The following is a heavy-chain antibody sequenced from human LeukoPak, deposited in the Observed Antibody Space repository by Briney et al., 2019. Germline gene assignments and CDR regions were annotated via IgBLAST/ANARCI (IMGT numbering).Heavy chain of an antibody. V-gene: IGHV4-4*07. CDR1: GGSISNFY. CDR3: ARTRYGSGSYTYLDY. Sequence: NPSETLSLTCTVSGGSISNFYWSWIRQPAGKGLEWIGRIYTSGSTNYNPSLKSRVTMSIDASKSQFSLKLSSVTAADTAVYYCARTRYGSGSYTYLDYWGQGTLVTVSS. CDR2: IYTSGST. D-gene: IGHD3-10*01. J-gene: IGHJ4*02.